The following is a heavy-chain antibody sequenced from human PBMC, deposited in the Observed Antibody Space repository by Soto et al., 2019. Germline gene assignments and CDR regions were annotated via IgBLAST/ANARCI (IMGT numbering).Heavy chain of an antibody. D-gene: IGHD6-6*01. J-gene: IGHJ2*01. Sequence: EVQLVESGGGLVQPGGSLRLSCAASGFTFSSYGMNWVRQAPGKGLEWVSYISTGSASIYYADSVKGRFTISRDNAKNSLFLQRNSLTDEDTAVYYCARDSASYSSSSGSYWYFDLWGRGTLVAVSS. V-gene: IGHV3-48*02. CDR2: ISTGSASI. CDR1: GFTFSSYG. CDR3: ARDSASYSSSSGSYWYFDL.